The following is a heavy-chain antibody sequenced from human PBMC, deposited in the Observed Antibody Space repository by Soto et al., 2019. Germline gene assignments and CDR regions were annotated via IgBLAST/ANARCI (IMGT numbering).Heavy chain of an antibody. Sequence: GGSLRLSCATSGFTFSSYSMNWVRQAPGKGLEWVSSISSSSSYIYYADSVKGRFTISRDNAKNSLYLQMNSLRAEDTAVYYCARDQAQYYYDSSGSVDAFDIWGQGTMVTVSS. J-gene: IGHJ3*02. CDR1: GFTFSSYS. V-gene: IGHV3-21*01. CDR2: ISSSSSYI. D-gene: IGHD3-22*01. CDR3: ARDQAQYYYDSSGSVDAFDI.